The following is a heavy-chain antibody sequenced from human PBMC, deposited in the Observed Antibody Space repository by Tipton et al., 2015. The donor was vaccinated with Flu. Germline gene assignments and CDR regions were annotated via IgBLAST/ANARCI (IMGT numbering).Heavy chain of an antibody. D-gene: IGHD2-8*02. Sequence: SLRLSCAASDFTFSSSTMNWVRQAPGKGLEWVSAISSTTSYIFYADSVKGRFTISRDNAKNSLYLQMNSLGAEDTAVYYCARDRGYCSVGVCYMDVWDQGTTVTVSS. CDR1: DFTFSSST. CDR2: ISSTTSYI. CDR3: ARDRGYCSVGVCYMDV. J-gene: IGHJ6*02. V-gene: IGHV3-21*06.